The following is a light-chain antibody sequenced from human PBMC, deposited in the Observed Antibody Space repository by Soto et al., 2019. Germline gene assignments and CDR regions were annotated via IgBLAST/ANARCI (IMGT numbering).Light chain of an antibody. CDR3: QQLSHYPYT. V-gene: IGKV1-9*01. CDR2: DSS. J-gene: IGKJ2*01. CDR1: YDISSS. Sequence: DIQLTQSPSFLSASVEDRVTISCRASYDISSSLAWYQQEPGKPPKLLIYDSSTLQTGVPSRFTGSGSGRKFTLTISGLQFGDFATYFWQQLSHYPYTFGQGTKLEI.